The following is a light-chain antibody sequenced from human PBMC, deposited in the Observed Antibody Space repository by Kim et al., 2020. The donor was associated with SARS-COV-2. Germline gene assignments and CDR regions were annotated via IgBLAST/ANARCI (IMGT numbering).Light chain of an antibody. CDR1: SLRSYY. V-gene: IGLV3-19*01. CDR3: NSRDSNNNVL. CDR2: GKN. Sequence: SSELTQDPAVSVALGQTVRITCQGDSLRSYYATWYQQKPGQAPILVIYGKNNRPSGIPDRFSGSSSGHTASLIITGTQAGDEADYYCNSRDSNNNVLFGG. J-gene: IGLJ2*01.